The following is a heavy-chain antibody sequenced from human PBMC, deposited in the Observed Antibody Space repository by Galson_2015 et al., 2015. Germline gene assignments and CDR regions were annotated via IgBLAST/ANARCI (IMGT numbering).Heavy chain of an antibody. V-gene: IGHV3-33*01. CDR3: ARDPFGLRYFDL. Sequence: SLRLSCAASGFSFSSYGMHWVRQAPGKGLEWVAVIWYDGSKKYHADSVKGRFTISRDNSKNTLYLQMNSLRAEDTAVYYCARDPFGLRYFDLWGRGTLVTVSS. J-gene: IGHJ2*01. D-gene: IGHD3-10*01. CDR1: GFSFSSYG. CDR2: IWYDGSKK.